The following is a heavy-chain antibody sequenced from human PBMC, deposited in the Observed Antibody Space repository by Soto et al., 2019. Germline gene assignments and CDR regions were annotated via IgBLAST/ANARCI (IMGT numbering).Heavy chain of an antibody. V-gene: IGHV4-30-4*02. Sequence: SETLSLTCTVSGGSITNSYYFWSWVRQNPGKGLEWSGHVFHSGRTYYNPSLSGRVSILVDTSMNQFSLNLNSVTAADTAVYYCPRWGEVSLDYFDSWGQGIPVTVX. CDR2: VFHSGRT. CDR3: PRWGEVSLDYFDS. J-gene: IGHJ4*02. CDR1: GGSITNSYYF. D-gene: IGHD3-10*01.